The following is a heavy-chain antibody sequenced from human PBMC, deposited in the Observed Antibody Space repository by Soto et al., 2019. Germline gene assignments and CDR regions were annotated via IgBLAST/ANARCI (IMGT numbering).Heavy chain of an antibody. CDR2: ISAYNGNT. Sequence: ASVKVSCKASGYTFTSHGISWVRQAPGQGLEWMGWISAYNGNTNYAQKLQGRVTMTTDTSTSTAYMELRSLRSDDTAVYYCARDQGFLEWSERFDPWGQGTLVTVSS. J-gene: IGHJ5*02. V-gene: IGHV1-18*01. CDR1: GYTFTSHG. CDR3: ARDQGFLEWSERFDP. D-gene: IGHD3-3*01.